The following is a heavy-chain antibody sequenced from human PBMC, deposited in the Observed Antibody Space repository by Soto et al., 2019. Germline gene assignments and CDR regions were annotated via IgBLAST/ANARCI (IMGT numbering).Heavy chain of an antibody. J-gene: IGHJ4*02. CDR3: ARISSGEYYFDY. CDR1: GGSISSGDYY. Sequence: SETLSLTCTVSGGSISSGDYYWSWIRQPPGKGLEWIGYIYYSGSTYYNPSLKSRVTISVDTSKNQFSLKLSSVTAADTAVYYCARISSGEYYFDYWGQGTLVTVSS. CDR2: IYYSGST. D-gene: IGHD6-19*01. V-gene: IGHV4-30-4*01.